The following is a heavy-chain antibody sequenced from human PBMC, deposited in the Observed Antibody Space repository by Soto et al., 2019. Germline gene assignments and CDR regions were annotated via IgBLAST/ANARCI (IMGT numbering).Heavy chain of an antibody. V-gene: IGHV3-53*01. CDR2: IYSGGST. CDR3: ARVPNDYYYYGMDV. Sequence: PGGSLRLSCAASGFTVSSNYMSWVRQAPGKGLEWVSVIYSGGSTYYADSVKGRFTISRDNSKNTLYLQMNSLRAEDTAVYYCARVPNDYYYYGMDVCGQGTTVTVS. CDR1: GFTVSSNY. J-gene: IGHJ6*02. D-gene: IGHD1-1*01.